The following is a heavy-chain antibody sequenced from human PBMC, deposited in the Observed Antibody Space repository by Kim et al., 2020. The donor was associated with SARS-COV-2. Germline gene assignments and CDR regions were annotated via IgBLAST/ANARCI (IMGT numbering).Heavy chain of an antibody. J-gene: IGHJ1*01. CDR1: GYTFTSYA. Sequence: ASVKVSCKASGYTFTSYAMHWVRQAPGQRLEWMGWINAGNGNTKYSQKFQGRVTITRDTSASTAYMELSSLRSEDTAVYYCATDGEDIAAAGYFQHWGQGTLVTVSS. CDR3: ATDGEDIAAAGYFQH. CDR2: INAGNGNT. V-gene: IGHV1-3*01. D-gene: IGHD6-13*01.